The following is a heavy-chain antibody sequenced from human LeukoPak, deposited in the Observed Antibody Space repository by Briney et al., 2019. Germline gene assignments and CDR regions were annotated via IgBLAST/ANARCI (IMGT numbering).Heavy chain of an antibody. CDR3: AKVHGRGTTYYYDSSGLDFDY. CDR2: ISGSGGST. V-gene: IGHV3-23*01. CDR1: GFTFSSYA. J-gene: IGHJ4*02. D-gene: IGHD3-22*01. Sequence: AGGSLRLSCAASGFTFSSYAMSWVRQAPGKGLEWVSAISGSGGSTYYADSVKGRFTISRDNSKNTLYLQMNSLRAEDTAVYYCAKVHGRGTTYYYDSSGLDFDYWGQGTLVTVSS.